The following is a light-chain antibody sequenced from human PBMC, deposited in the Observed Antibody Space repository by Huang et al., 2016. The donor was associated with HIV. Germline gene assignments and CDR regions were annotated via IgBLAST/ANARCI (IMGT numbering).Light chain of an antibody. J-gene: IGKJ1*01. CDR2: DAS. Sequence: DIVLTQSPATLSLSPGERATLTCRAGQGVGSSLAWYQQTPGQAPRLLFSDASHRATGIPARFSGSGSGTDFTLTISSLEPEDFAVYYCHQHSSWPGTFGQGTRVEIK. V-gene: IGKV3-11*01. CDR3: HQHSSWPGT. CDR1: QGVGSS.